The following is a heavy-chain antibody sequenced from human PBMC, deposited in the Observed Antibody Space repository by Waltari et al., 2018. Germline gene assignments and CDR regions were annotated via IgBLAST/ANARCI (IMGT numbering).Heavy chain of an antibody. CDR3: AKVGYYDSSGAENY. V-gene: IGHV3-9*01. J-gene: IGHJ4*02. D-gene: IGHD3-22*01. Sequence: EVQLVESGGGLVQRGRSLRLSCAASGLTFDDYAIHWVRQAPGKGLEWVSGISWNSGSIGYADSVKGRFTISRDNSKNSLYLQMNSLRAEDTALYYCAKVGYYDSSGAENYCGQGTLVTVSS. CDR2: ISWNSGSI. CDR1: GLTFDDYA.